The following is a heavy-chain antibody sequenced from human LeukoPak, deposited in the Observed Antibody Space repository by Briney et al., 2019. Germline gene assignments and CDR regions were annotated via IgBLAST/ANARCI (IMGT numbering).Heavy chain of an antibody. J-gene: IGHJ4*02. CDR2: ISSDGNDR. Sequence: PGRSLRLSCAASGFTFSSYAMHWVRQAPGKGLEWVAIISSDGNDRYYADSVKGRFTTSRDNSKNTLYLQMNSLRAEDTAVYYCARGDYFDSSAYYSLDYWGQGTLVTVSS. CDR1: GFTFSSYA. D-gene: IGHD3-22*01. V-gene: IGHV3-30*01. CDR3: ARGDYFDSSAYYSLDY.